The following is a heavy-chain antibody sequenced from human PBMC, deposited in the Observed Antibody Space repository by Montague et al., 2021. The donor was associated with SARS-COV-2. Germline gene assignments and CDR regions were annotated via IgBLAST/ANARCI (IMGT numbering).Heavy chain of an antibody. Sequence: SETLSLTCTVSGGSISSYYWSWIRQPPGKGLEWIGNINYSGSTNYNPSLKSRVTISVDTSKNQFSLKLSSVTAADTAVYDCARVKRGAYYGLGVYAPFDYWGQGTLVTVSS. D-gene: IGHD3-10*01. CDR2: INYSGST. CDR3: ARVKRGAYYGLGVYAPFDY. V-gene: IGHV4-59*01. CDR1: GGSISSYY. J-gene: IGHJ4*02.